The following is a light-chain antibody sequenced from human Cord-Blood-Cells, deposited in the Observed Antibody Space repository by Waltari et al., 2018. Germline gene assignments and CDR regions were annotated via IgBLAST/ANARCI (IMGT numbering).Light chain of an antibody. V-gene: IGKV1-39*01. CDR1: QSISSY. J-gene: IGKJ4*01. CDR3: QQSYSTPLT. CDR2: AAS. Sequence: IQLTPAPSSPSASVVGQVTITCRASQSISSYLNRYQQKPGKAPKLLIYAASSLQSGVPSRFGGSGSGTDFTLTISSLQPEDFATYYCQQSYSTPLTFGGGTKVEIK.